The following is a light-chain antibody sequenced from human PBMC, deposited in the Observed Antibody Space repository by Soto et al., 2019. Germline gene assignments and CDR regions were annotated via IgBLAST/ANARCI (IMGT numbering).Light chain of an antibody. CDR1: QSLLHSNGYNY. V-gene: IGKV4-1*01. CDR3: QQYYTVPVT. CDR2: WAS. Sequence: DIVMTQSPVSLPVTPGEPASISCRSSQSLLHSNGYNYLDWYQQKPGQPPKLLIYWASTRESGVPDRFSGSGSGTDFTLAISSLQAEDVAVYYCQQYYTVPVTFGPGTKVDNK. J-gene: IGKJ3*01.